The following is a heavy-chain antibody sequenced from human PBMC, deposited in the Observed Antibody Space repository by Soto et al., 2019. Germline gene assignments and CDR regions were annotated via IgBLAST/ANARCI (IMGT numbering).Heavy chain of an antibody. CDR3: ARTYGGYYDY. V-gene: IGHV4-4*03. CDR1: GDSIRSDKW. CDR2: VYHSGNT. D-gene: IGHD2-8*01. Sequence: PPETFSLTCAVSGDSIRSDKWWSWVRQPPGKGLEWIGEVYHSGNTNYNPSLKSRVIISVDKSKNQFSLKLSSVTDADTAMYYCARTYGGYYDYWGQGTLVTVSS. J-gene: IGHJ4*02.